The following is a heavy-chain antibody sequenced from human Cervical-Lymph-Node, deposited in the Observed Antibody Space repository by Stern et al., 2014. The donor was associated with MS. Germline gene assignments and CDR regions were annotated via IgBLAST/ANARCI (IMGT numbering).Heavy chain of an antibody. CDR1: GGSISSGGYY. V-gene: IGHV4-31*03. CDR3: AREGDGSHDY. Sequence: QVQLVESGPGLVKPSQTLSLTCPVSGGSISSGGYYWSWIRQHPGKGLEGIGYIYYRCSTYCIPSLKSRVTISVDTSKNQFSLKLSAVTAADTAVYYCAREGDGSHDYWGQGTLVTVSS. CDR2: IYYRCST. J-gene: IGHJ4*02. D-gene: IGHD3-10*01.